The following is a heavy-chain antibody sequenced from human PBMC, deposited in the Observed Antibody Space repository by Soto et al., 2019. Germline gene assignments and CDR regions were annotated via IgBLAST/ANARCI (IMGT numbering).Heavy chain of an antibody. Sequence: QVQLQESGPGLVKPSETLFLTCTVSGGSISSYYWSWIRQPPGKGLEWIGYIYYSGSTNYNPSLKSRVTISVDTSKNQFSLKLSSVTAADTAVYYCARHAVGRGSWFDPWGQGTLVTVSS. V-gene: IGHV4-59*08. CDR3: ARHAVGRGSWFDP. CDR2: IYYSGST. J-gene: IGHJ5*02. CDR1: GGSISSYY.